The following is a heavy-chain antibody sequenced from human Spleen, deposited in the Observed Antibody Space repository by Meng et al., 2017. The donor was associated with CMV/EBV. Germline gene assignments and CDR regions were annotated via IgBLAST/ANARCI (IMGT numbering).Heavy chain of an antibody. D-gene: IGHD1-1*01. CDR1: GYTFVAYY. Sequence: ASVKVSCKASGYTFVAYYIHWVRQAPGQGLEWLGWIDPNTGGTNYAQRFQGRVTLTRDTSINTAYMELRRLRSDDTAVYYCASDVPPNDWKNEHYFDYWGQGTLVTVSS. J-gene: IGHJ4*02. V-gene: IGHV1-2*02. CDR2: IDPNTGGT. CDR3: ASDVPPNDWKNEHYFDY.